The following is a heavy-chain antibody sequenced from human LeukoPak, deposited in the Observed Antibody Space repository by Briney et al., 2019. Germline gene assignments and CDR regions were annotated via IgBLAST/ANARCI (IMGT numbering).Heavy chain of an antibody. D-gene: IGHD6-19*01. CDR2: INAGNGNR. J-gene: IGHJ4*02. Sequence: ASVKVSCKASGYTFTSYAIHWVRQAPGQRLEWMGWINAGNGNRKYSQKFQDRVTITREPSATTAYLELNSLTSEDTAVYYCARVSDDSGWNFDYWGQGTLVTVSS. CDR1: GYTFTSYA. V-gene: IGHV1-3*01. CDR3: ARVSDDSGWNFDY.